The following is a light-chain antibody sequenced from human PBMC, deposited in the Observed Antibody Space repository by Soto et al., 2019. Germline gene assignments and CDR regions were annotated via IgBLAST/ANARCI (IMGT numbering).Light chain of an antibody. CDR1: QGIGTD. J-gene: IGKJ2*01. CDR2: TAS. V-gene: IGKV1-17*01. Sequence: DIQMTQSPSSLSASVGDRVTITCRASQGIGTDLGWYQQKPGKAPKRLIYTASTLQSGVPSRFSGSGSGTEFTLTVTSLQPEDFATYYCHQHNRYPFTFGQGTKLEIK. CDR3: HQHNRYPFT.